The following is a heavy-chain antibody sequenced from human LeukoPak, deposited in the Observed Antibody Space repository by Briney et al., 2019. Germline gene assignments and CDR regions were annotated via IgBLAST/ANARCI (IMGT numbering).Heavy chain of an antibody. V-gene: IGHV3-23*01. CDR3: AKGGTSGSYYSWYFGL. CDR1: GFTFSSYA. D-gene: IGHD3-10*01. J-gene: IGHJ2*01. CDR2: ISGSGGST. Sequence: GGSLRLSCAASGFTFSSYAMSWVRQAPGKGLEWVSAISGSGGSTYYADSVKGRFTISRDNSKNTLYLQMNSLRAEDTAVYYCAKGGTSGSYYSWYFGLWGRGTLVTVSS.